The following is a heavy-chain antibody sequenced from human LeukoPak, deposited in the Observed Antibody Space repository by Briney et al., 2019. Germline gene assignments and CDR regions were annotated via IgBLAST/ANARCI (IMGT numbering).Heavy chain of an antibody. CDR3: ARDPSRVGAPSPFDY. CDR1: GGSISSGGYY. J-gene: IGHJ4*02. CDR2: IYTSGST. Sequence: SQTLSLTCTVSGGSISSGGYYWSWIRQHPGKGLEWIGRIYTSGSTNYNPSLKSRVTMSVDTSKNQFSLKLSSVTAADTAVYYCARDPSRVGAPSPFDYWGQGTLVTVSS. V-gene: IGHV4-61*02. D-gene: IGHD1-26*01.